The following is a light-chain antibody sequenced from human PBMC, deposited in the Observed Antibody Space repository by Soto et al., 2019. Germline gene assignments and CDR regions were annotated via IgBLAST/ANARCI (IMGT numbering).Light chain of an antibody. V-gene: IGKV1-5*01. CDR1: QSISGW. J-gene: IGKJ4*01. CDR3: QQYNSYS. Sequence: DIQMTQSPSTLSAYVGDRVTITCRASQSISGWLAWYQQKPGKAPRLLIYDASSLRSGVPSRFSGSGSGTEFTLTISSLQPDDFATYYCQQYNSYSFGGGTKVDIK. CDR2: DAS.